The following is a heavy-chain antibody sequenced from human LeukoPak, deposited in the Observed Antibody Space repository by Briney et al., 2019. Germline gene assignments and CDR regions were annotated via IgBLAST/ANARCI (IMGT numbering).Heavy chain of an antibody. CDR1: GYTFSGYY. V-gene: IGHV1-2*02. Sequence: EASVKVSCKASGYTFSGYYMHWVRQAPGQGLEWMGWINPESGGTNEAQKFHDRVTMTRDTSIRTAYMEVSRLRSDDTAVYYCARSPDILTGENFDYWGQGTLVTVSS. CDR2: INPESGGT. CDR3: ARSPDILTGENFDY. J-gene: IGHJ4*02. D-gene: IGHD3-9*01.